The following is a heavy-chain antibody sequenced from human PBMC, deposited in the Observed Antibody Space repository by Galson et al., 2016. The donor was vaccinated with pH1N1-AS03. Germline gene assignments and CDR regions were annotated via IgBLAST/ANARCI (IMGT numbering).Heavy chain of an antibody. J-gene: IGHJ4*02. CDR3: ARDLEEASGSLDVDY. CDR2: IKQDGSEK. D-gene: IGHD3-10*01. Sequence: SLRLSCAASGFTFSTLWMTWVRQAPGKGLEWVANIKQDGSEKYYVDSVKGRFTISRDNAKNSLYLQMNSLRAEDTAVYYCARDLEEASGSLDVDYWGQGTLVTVSS. V-gene: IGHV3-7*03. CDR1: GFTFSTLW.